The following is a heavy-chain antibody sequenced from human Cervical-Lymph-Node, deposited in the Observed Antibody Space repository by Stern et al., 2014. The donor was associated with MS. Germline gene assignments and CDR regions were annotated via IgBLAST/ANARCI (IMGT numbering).Heavy chain of an antibody. CDR2: INSDGSST. CDR1: GFTFSSYW. J-gene: IGHJ4*02. D-gene: IGHD6-6*01. V-gene: IGHV3-74*01. Sequence: EVQLVESGGGLVQPGGSLRISCAASGFTFSSYWMHWVRQAPGKGLVWVSRINSDGSSTTYADSVKGRFTISRDNAKNTLYLQMSSLRAEDTAVYYCARGGEYGTSPQGYWGQGALVTVSS. CDR3: ARGGEYGTSPQGY.